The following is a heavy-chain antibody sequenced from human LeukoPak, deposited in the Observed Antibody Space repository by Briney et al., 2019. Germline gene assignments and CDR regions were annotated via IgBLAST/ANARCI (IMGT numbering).Heavy chain of an antibody. Sequence: ASVRVSCKASGFTFTSSAVQWVRQARGQRLEWIGWIVVGSGNTNYAQKFQEIVTITRDMSTSAAYMELSSLRSEDTAVYYCAASTFSSSEDYYGMDVWGQGTTVTVSS. CDR3: AASTFSSSEDYYGMDV. J-gene: IGHJ6*02. CDR2: IVVGSGNT. D-gene: IGHD6-6*01. CDR1: GFTFTSSA. V-gene: IGHV1-58*01.